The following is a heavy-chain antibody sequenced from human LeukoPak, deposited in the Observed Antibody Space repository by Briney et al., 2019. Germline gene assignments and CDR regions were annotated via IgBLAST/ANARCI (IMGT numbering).Heavy chain of an antibody. D-gene: IGHD3-22*01. V-gene: IGHV3-74*01. CDR3: ARDRIEDYDSTGYPAY. J-gene: IGHJ4*02. Sequence: GGSLRLSCAASGFTFSNYWMHWVRQAPGKGLVWVSRINSDGSSPVYADFVKGRFTISRDNAKNTVYLQMNSLRVEDTAVYYCARDRIEDYDSTGYPAYWGQGALVTVSS. CDR2: INSDGSSP. CDR1: GFTFSNYW.